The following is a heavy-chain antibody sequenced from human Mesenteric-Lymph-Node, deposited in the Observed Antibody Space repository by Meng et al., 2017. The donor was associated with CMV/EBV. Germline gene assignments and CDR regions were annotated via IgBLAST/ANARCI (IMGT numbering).Heavy chain of an antibody. J-gene: IGHJ4*02. CDR3: ARDSGYTGYAIDY. Sequence: AVSGLGFGDYTMHWVRQAPDKRLEWVGFISYDGSNDYYADSVKGRFTISRDNSKNTLYVQLSNLRPEDTAVYYCARDSGYTGYAIDYWGQGTLVTVSS. V-gene: IGHV3-30*04. CDR1: GLGFGDYT. D-gene: IGHD5-12*01. CDR2: ISYDGSND.